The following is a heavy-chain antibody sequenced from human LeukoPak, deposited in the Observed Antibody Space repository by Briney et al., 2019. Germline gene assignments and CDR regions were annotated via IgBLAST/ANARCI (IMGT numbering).Heavy chain of an antibody. CDR1: GFTFSSYA. V-gene: IGHV3-23*01. Sequence: TGGSLRLSCAASGFTFSSYAMSWVRQAPGKGLEWVSAISGSGGSTYYADSVKGRFIISQDNSKNTLYLQMNRLRAEHTPIYYCAKVVGGSGWWVDYWGRGTLVTVSS. J-gene: IGHJ4*02. D-gene: IGHD6-19*01. CDR3: AKVVGGSGWWVDY. CDR2: ISGSGGST.